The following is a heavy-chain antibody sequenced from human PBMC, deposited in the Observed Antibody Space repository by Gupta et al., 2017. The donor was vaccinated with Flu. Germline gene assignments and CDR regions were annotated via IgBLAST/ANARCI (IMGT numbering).Heavy chain of an antibody. CDR1: GYSFTTFA. CDR3: AKGDTSGFLLDS. J-gene: IGHJ5*01. V-gene: IGHV7-4-1*02. Sequence: KASGYSFTTFAIHWVRQAPGQALEYMGWINPKTGNPTYAQGFTGRSVFSLDTSVTTTYLQISGLETEDTAVYFCAKGDTSGFLLDSWGHGTLVTVSS. CDR2: INPKTGNP. D-gene: IGHD3-22*01.